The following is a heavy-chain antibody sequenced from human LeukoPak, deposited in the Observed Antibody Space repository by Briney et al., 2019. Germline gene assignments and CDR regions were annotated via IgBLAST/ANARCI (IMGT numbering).Heavy chain of an antibody. V-gene: IGHV1-8*03. D-gene: IGHD5-18*01. CDR1: GYTFTNYD. CDR2: MNPNSGNT. Sequence: ASVKVSCKTSGYTFTNYDINWVRQATGQGLEWMGWMNPNSGNTGYAQKFQGRVTITRDTSISTAYMELRSLRSDDTAVYYCAREETAMAVTDAFDIWGQGTMVTVSS. CDR3: AREETAMAVTDAFDI. J-gene: IGHJ3*02.